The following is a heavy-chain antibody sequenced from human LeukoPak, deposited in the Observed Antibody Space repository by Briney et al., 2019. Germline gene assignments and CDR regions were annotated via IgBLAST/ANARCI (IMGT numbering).Heavy chain of an antibody. CDR3: ARSRIIVGAFFDY. CDR1: GGSISSGGYY. CDR2: IYYSGST. J-gene: IGHJ4*02. V-gene: IGHV4-31*03. Sequence: SQTLSLTCTVSGGSISSGGYYWSWIRQHPGKGLEWIGYIYYSGSTYYNPSLKSRVTISVDTSKNQFSLKLSSVTAAVTAVYYCARSRIIVGAFFDYWGQGTLVTVSS. D-gene: IGHD1-26*01.